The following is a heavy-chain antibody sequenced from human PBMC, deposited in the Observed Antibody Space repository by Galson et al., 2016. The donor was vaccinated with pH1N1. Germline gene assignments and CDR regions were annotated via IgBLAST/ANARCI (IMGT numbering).Heavy chain of an antibody. CDR3: AKDIGYCSSTSCQYYYYYGMDV. D-gene: IGHD2-2*01. V-gene: IGHV3-21*01. CDR1: GFIFTGYS. J-gene: IGHJ6*02. Sequence: SLRLSCAASGFIFTGYSMNWVRQAPGKGLEWVSSISGGSFHIYYADSVKGRFSISRDNAKNSLFLQMNSLRAEDTALYYCAKDIGYCSSTSCQYYYYYGMDVWGQGTTVTVSS. CDR2: ISGGSFHI.